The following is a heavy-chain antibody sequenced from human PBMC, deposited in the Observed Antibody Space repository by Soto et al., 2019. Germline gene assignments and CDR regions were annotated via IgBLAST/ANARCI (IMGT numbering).Heavy chain of an antibody. J-gene: IGHJ3*02. CDR2: ISYDGSNK. D-gene: IGHD6-13*01. Sequence: PGGSLRLSCAASGFTFSSYAMHWVRQAPGKGLEWVAVISYDGSNKYYADSVKGRFTISRDNSKNTLYLQMNSLRAEDTAVYYCARSRSWRDAFDIWGRGTMVTVSS. CDR3: ARSRSWRDAFDI. CDR1: GFTFSSYA. V-gene: IGHV3-30-3*01.